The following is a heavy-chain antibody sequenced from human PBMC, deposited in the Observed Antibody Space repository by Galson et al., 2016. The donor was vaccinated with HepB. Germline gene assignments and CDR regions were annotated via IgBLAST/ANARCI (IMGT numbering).Heavy chain of an antibody. CDR2: IKQDGSEE. V-gene: IGHV3-7*01. CDR3: AGYYDILTGYYDY. J-gene: IGHJ4*02. D-gene: IGHD3-9*01. CDR1: GFTFSNYW. Sequence: SLRLSCAASGFTFSNYWMNWVRQAPGKGLEWVANIKQDGSEEYNVDSVKGRFTISRDNAKNSLYLQMNSLRAEDTAVYYCAGYYDILTGYYDYWGQGTLVTVSS.